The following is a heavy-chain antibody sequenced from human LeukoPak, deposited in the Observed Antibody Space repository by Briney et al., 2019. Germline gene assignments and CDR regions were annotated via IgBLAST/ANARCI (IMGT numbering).Heavy chain of an antibody. V-gene: IGHV1-2*03. D-gene: IGHD5-24*01. CDR1: GYTFTGYY. CDR3: ARRFVANGYNYDMDY. J-gene: IGHJ4*02. CDR2: INPNSDGT. Sequence: LVASVKVSCKASGYTFTGYYLHWVRQAPGQGLEWMGWINPNSDGTNYAQKFQGRVTMTRDTSISTAYLELRGLRSDDTAMYYCARRFVANGYNYDMDYWGQGTLVTVSS.